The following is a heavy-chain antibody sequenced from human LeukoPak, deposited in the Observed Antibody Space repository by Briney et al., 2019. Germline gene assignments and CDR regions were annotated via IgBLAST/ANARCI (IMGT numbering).Heavy chain of an antibody. CDR3: TKERHSTCYGSYLDS. V-gene: IGHV3-30*18. CDR2: VSRDGRNQ. Sequence: PGGSLRLSCAAAGFSFNNYGMFWVRQAPGGGLEWVAFVSRDGRNQHLADSVKGGFTICRDYSKNTIYMQTNRLRAEDRAIYYCTKERHSTCYGSYLDSWRQGTLLTVSS. J-gene: IGHJ4*02. D-gene: IGHD2-15*01. CDR1: GFSFNNYG.